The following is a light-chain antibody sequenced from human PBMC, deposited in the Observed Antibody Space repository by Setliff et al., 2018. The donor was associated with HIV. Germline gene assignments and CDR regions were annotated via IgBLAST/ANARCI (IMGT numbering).Light chain of an antibody. J-gene: IGLJ1*01. V-gene: IGLV2-14*03. Sequence: QSVLTQPASVSGSPGQSITISCTGTSSDIGGHNCVSWYQQHPGKAPKLMIYDVSHRPSGVSNRFSASKSGNTASLTISGLQAEDEADYYCNSYTTSSTLYAFGTGTKVTV. CDR3: NSYTTSSTLYA. CDR2: DVS. CDR1: SSDIGGHNC.